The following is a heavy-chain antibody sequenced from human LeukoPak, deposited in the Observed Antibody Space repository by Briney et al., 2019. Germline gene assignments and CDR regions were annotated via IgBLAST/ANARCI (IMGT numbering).Heavy chain of an antibody. D-gene: IGHD6-19*01. CDR3: ARAQWLVGGGYYFDY. V-gene: IGHV5-10-1*01. Sequence: GESLKISCKGSGYSFISYWISWVRQMPGKGLEWMGRIDPSDSYTNYSPSFQGHVTISADKSISTAYLQWSSLKASDTAMYYCARAQWLVGGGYYFDYWGQGTLVTVSS. CDR1: GYSFISYW. J-gene: IGHJ4*02. CDR2: IDPSDSYT.